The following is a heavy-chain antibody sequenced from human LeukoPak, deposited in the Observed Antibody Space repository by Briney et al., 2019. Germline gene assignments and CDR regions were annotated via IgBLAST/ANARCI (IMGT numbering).Heavy chain of an antibody. J-gene: IGHJ4*02. CDR2: IYYSGST. Sequence: SETLSLTCAVYGGSFSGYYWSWIRQPPGKGLEWIGYIYYSGSTYYNPSLKSRVTISVDTSKNQFSLKLSSVTAADTAVYFCGRDRGHYFDYWGQGTLVTVSS. V-gene: IGHV4-34*09. CDR3: GRDRGHYFDY. CDR1: GGSFSGYY.